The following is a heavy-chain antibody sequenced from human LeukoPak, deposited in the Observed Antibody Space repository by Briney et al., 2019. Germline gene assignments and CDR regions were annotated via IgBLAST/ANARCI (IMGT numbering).Heavy chain of an antibody. CDR1: GFTFGDYA. CDR2: IRSKAYGGTT. D-gene: IGHD3-10*01. CDR3: TRGGNYYGSGSYYEDFDY. V-gene: IGHV3-49*04. Sequence: GGSLRLSCTASGFTFGDYAMSWVRQAPGKGLEGVGFIRSKAYGGTTEYAASVKGRFTISRDDSKSIAYLQMNSLKPEDTAVYYCTRGGNYYGSGSYYEDFDYWGQGTLVTVSS. J-gene: IGHJ4*02.